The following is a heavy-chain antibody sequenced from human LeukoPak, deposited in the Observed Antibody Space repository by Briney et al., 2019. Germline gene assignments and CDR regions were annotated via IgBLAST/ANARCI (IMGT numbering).Heavy chain of an antibody. CDR2: ISGYNGHT. CDR1: GYTYTNYG. Sequence: ASVKVSCKASGYTYTNYGISWVRQAPGQGLEWMGWISGYNGHTNYAQKLQGRVTMTTHTSTSTVYMELSSLRSEDTAVYYRASKGEVVVTGGDYFDYWGQGTLVTVSS. V-gene: IGHV1-18*01. D-gene: IGHD3-22*01. J-gene: IGHJ4*02. CDR3: ASKGEVVVTGGDYFDY.